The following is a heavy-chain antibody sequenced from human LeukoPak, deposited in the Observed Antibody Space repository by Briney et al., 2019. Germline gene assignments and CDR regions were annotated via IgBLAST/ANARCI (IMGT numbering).Heavy chain of an antibody. CDR1: GFTFSSYG. D-gene: IGHD2-15*01. J-gene: IGHJ4*02. Sequence: GRSLRLSCAASGFTFSSYGMHWVRQAPGKGLEWVAVIWYDGSNKYYADSVKGRFTISRDNSKNTLYLQMNSLRAVDTAVYYCARGGGLLKTFDYWGQGTLVTVSS. CDR2: IWYDGSNK. CDR3: ARGGGLLKTFDY. V-gene: IGHV3-33*01.